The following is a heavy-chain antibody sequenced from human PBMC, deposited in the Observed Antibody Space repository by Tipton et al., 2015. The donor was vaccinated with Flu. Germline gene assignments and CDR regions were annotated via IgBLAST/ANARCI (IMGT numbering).Heavy chain of an antibody. CDR2: SFSSGNT. Sequence: TLSLTCTVSGASVSSDVYSWSWIRHLPGKGREWIGYSFSSGNTYYNPSLRSLVIISLYTSQNLFSLCLSSVTAADTAMYYCARAIVPVGVRGMDVWGQGTTVTVSS. V-gene: IGHV4-31*01. CDR1: GASVSSDVYS. D-gene: IGHD3-3*01. CDR3: ARAIVPVGVRGMDV. J-gene: IGHJ6*02.